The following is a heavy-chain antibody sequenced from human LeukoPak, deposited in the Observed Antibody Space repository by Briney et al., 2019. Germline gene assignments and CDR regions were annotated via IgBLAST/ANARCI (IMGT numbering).Heavy chain of an antibody. J-gene: IGHJ4*02. CDR2: ISYDGSNK. Sequence: PGGSLRLSCAASGFTVSSNYMSWVRQAPGKGLEWVAVISYDGSNKYYADSVKGRFTISRDNSKNTLYLQMNSLRAEDTAAYYCARAGRTSSWLIDYWGQGTLVTVSS. CDR1: GFTVSSNY. D-gene: IGHD6-13*01. V-gene: IGHV3-30*03. CDR3: ARAGRTSSWLIDY.